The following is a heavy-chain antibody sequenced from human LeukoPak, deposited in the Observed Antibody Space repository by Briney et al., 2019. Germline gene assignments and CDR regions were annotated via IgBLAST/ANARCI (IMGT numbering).Heavy chain of an antibody. Sequence: SETLSLTCTVSGGSISSGSYYWSWIRQPAGKGLEWIGRIYTSGSTNYNPSLKSRVTISVDTSKNQFSLKLSSVTAADTAVYYCARGAYDYVWGSYRNAGDYYYGMDVWGQGTTVTVSS. CDR3: ARGAYDYVWGSYRNAGDYYYGMDV. CDR1: GGSISSGSYY. D-gene: IGHD3-16*02. J-gene: IGHJ6*02. V-gene: IGHV4-61*02. CDR2: IYTSGST.